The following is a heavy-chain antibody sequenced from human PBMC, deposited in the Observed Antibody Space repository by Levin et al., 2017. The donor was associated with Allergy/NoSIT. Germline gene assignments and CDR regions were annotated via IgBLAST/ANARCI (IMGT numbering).Heavy chain of an antibody. CDR3: ARSAHVTVIPAAIFAFDP. CDR2: IHYTGYT. V-gene: IGHV4-59*08. Sequence: GSLRLSCTVSGGSISSYYWSWIRQSPGKRPEWIGYIHYTGYTNYSPSLKSRVTISLDTSKNKFSLKMTSVTAAATAVYSCARSAHVTVIPAAIFAFDPWGQGILVTVSS. J-gene: IGHJ5*02. CDR1: GGSISSYY. D-gene: IGHD2-2*01.